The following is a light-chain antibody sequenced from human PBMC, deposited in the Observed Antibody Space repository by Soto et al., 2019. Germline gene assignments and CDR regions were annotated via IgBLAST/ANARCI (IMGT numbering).Light chain of an antibody. CDR2: DAS. CDR3: QQAAT. Sequence: EIVLTQSPATLSLSPGERATLSCRASQSVSSYLAWYQQKPGQAPRLLIYDASNRATGIPARFSGSGSGIDFTLTISSLEPEDFAVYYCQQAATFGQGTRLEIK. J-gene: IGKJ5*01. CDR1: QSVSSY. V-gene: IGKV3-11*01.